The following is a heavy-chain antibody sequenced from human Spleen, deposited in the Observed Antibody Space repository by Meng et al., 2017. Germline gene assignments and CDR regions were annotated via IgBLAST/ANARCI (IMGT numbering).Heavy chain of an antibody. CDR2: IKQDGSEK. V-gene: IGHV3-7*01. CDR3: ARLRYCSSTSCYQHPPRYYGMDV. CDR1: GFTFSIRW. Sequence: GSLKISWAASGFTFSIRWMTWVRQAPGKGLEWVASIKQDGSEKHYVDSVKGRFTISRDNAKNSLYLQMNSLRAEDTAVYYCARLRYCSSTSCYQHPPRYYGMDVWGQGTTVTVSS. D-gene: IGHD2-2*01. J-gene: IGHJ6*02.